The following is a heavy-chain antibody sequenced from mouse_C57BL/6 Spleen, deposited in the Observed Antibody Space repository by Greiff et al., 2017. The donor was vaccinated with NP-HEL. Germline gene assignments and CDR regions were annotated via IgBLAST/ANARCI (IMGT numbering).Heavy chain of an antibody. Sequence: EVMLVESGGGLVQPGGSLSLSCAASGFTFTDYYMSWVRQPPGKALEWLGFIRNKANGYTTEYSASVKGRFTISRDNSQSILYLQMNALRAEDSATYYCARSLYDYSFTYWGQGTLVTVSA. CDR2: IRNKANGYTT. CDR1: GFTFTDYY. CDR3: ARSLYDYSFTY. J-gene: IGHJ3*01. V-gene: IGHV7-3*01. D-gene: IGHD2-4*01.